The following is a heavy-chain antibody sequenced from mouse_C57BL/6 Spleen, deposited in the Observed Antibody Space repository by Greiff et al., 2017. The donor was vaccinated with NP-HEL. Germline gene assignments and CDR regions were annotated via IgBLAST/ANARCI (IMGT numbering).Heavy chain of an antibody. CDR2: ISYDGSN. CDR3: ARRNWDGWFAY. CDR1: GYSITSGYY. D-gene: IGHD4-1*01. J-gene: IGHJ3*01. Sequence: VQLKESGPGLVKPSQSLSLTCSVTGYSITSGYYWNWIRQFPGNKLEWMGYISYDGSNNYNPSLKNRISITRDTSKNQFFLKLNSVTTEDTATYYCARRNWDGWFAYWGQGTLVTVSA. V-gene: IGHV3-6*01.